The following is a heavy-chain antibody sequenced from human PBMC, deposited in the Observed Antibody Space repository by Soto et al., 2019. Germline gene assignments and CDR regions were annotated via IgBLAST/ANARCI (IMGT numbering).Heavy chain of an antibody. CDR3: ARVGLKYLRWFDP. J-gene: IGHJ5*02. Sequence: SVKDSCKASGYSFRSYGIQWVRQAPGQSLEWMGWINVDSGDTEYSQSFQDRVTIIRDTSANTVYMELSSLRTEDTAVYYCARVGLKYLRWFDPWGQGSLFTVYS. D-gene: IGHD6-6*01. V-gene: IGHV1-3*01. CDR1: GYSFRSYG. CDR2: INVDSGDT.